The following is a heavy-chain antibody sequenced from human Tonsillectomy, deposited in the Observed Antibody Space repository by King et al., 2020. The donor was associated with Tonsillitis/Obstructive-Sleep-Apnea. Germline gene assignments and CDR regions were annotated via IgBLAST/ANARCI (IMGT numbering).Heavy chain of an antibody. D-gene: IGHD6-6*01. V-gene: IGHV3-15*01. CDR2: IKSKTDGGTT. CDR1: GFTFTNAW. Sequence: VQLVESGGGLVKPGGSLRLSCAASGFTFTNAWMSWVRQAPGKGLEWVGRIKSKTDGGTTDYAAPVKGRFTISRDDSKNTLYLQMNSLKGEDTAVYYCTVPSSGSSAKVDYWGQGTLVTVSS. J-gene: IGHJ4*02. CDR3: TVPSSGSSAKVDY.